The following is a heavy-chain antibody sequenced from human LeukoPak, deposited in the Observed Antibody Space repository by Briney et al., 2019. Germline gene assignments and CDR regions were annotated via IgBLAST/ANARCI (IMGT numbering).Heavy chain of an antibody. CDR2: IYSGADT. CDR1: GFSVGSNY. V-gene: IGHV3-53*01. D-gene: IGHD1-26*01. Sequence: GGSLRLSCAASGFSVGSNYMNWVRQAPGKGLEWVLIIYSGADTYYADSVRGRFTISRDNSKNTLFLQMNSLRAEDTAIYYCARLGGSFHWYLDLWGRGSLVTVSS. CDR3: ARLGGSFHWYLDL. J-gene: IGHJ2*01.